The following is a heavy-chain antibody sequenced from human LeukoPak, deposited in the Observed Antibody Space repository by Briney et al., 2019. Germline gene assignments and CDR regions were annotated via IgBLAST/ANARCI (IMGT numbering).Heavy chain of an antibody. Sequence: ASVKVSCKASGYTFTSYGISWMRQAPGQGLEWMGWISAYNGNTNYAQKLQGRVTMTTDTSTSTAYMELRSLRSDDTAVYYCARDSEDTMIVVVITPLGYWGQGTLVTVSS. CDR2: ISAYNGNT. D-gene: IGHD3-22*01. CDR3: ARDSEDTMIVVVITPLGY. J-gene: IGHJ4*02. CDR1: GYTFTSYG. V-gene: IGHV1-18*01.